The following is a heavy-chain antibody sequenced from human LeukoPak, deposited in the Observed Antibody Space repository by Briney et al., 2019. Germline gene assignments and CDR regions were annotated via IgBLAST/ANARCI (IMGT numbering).Heavy chain of an antibody. CDR1: GYTFTGYY. Sequence: ASVKVSCKASGYTFTGYYMHWVRQAPGQGLEWMGWINPNSGSTNYAQKFQGRVTMTRDTSISTAYMELSRLRSDDTAVYYCATPIVVVTAPDYWGQGTLVTVSS. V-gene: IGHV1-2*02. CDR2: INPNSGST. J-gene: IGHJ4*02. D-gene: IGHD2-21*02. CDR3: ATPIVVVTAPDY.